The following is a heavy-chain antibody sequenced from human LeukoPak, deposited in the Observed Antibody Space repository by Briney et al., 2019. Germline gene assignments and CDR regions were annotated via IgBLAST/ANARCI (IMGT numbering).Heavy chain of an antibody. J-gene: IGHJ5*02. CDR2: IYYRGIT. Sequence: SETLSLTCTVSGGSISPNCWSWIRQPPGKGLEWIGNIYYRGITNYNSSLGSRVTISVDVSKNQFSLKLNSVTAADTAVYYCAIGLRWNDACGQGTRVTVSS. CDR3: AIGLRWNDA. D-gene: IGHD4-23*01. V-gene: IGHV4-59*01. CDR1: GGSISPNC.